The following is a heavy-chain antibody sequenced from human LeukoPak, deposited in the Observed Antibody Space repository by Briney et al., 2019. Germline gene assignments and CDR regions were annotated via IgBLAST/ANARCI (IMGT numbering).Heavy chain of an antibody. CDR1: GYSFTSCW. Sequence: GESLKISCKGSGYSFTSCWIGWVRQMPGKGLEWMGIIYPADSDIRYSPSFQGQVTISADKSISTAYLQWSSLKASDTAIYYCARQDGVLNWFDPWGQGTLVTVSS. CDR2: IYPADSDI. D-gene: IGHD3-10*01. J-gene: IGHJ5*02. CDR3: ARQDGVLNWFDP. V-gene: IGHV5-51*01.